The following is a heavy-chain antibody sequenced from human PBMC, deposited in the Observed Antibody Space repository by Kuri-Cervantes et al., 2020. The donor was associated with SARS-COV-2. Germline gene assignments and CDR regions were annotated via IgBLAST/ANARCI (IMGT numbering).Heavy chain of an antibody. Sequence: SCAISGDSVSSNSAAWNWIRQSPSRGLEWLGRTYYRSKWYNDYAVSVKSRITINPDTSKNQFSLQLNSVTPEDTAVYYCARDPGGYSYGYMWAFDIWGQGTMVTVSS. CDR3: ARDPGGYSYGYMWAFDI. D-gene: IGHD5-18*01. J-gene: IGHJ3*02. CDR1: GDSVSSNSAA. CDR2: TYYRSKWYN. V-gene: IGHV6-1*01.